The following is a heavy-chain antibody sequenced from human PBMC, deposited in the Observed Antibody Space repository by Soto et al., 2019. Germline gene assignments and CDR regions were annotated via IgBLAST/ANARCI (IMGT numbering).Heavy chain of an antibody. CDR3: ARGRYGDY. CDR2: ISAHNGNT. CDR1: GYAFTTYG. J-gene: IGHJ4*02. V-gene: IGHV1-18*01. Sequence: QVHLVQSGAEVKKPGASVQVSCKGSGYAFTTYGITWVRQAPGQGLEWMGWISAHNGNTNYAQKPQGRVTVTRDTSTSTAYMELRSLRSDDTAVYYCARGRYGDYWGQGALVTVSS. D-gene: IGHD1-1*01.